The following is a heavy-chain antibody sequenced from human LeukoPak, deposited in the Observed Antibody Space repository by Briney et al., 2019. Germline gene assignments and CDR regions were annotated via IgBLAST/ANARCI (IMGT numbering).Heavy chain of an antibody. V-gene: IGHV4-39*01. CDR3: ARRPPAGGTDWFDP. CDR1: GGSISSSSYW. D-gene: IGHD2-8*02. CDR2: IFYSGST. J-gene: IGHJ5*02. Sequence: PSETLSLTCTVSGGSISSSSYWRGWIRQPPGTGLEWVGSIFYSGSTYYNPSLKSRVTISVDTSKNQFSLKLSSVTAADTAVYYCARRPPAGGTDWFDPWGQGTLVTVSS.